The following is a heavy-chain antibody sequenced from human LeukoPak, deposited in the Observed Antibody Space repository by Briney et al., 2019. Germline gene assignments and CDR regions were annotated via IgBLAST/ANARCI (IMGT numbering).Heavy chain of an antibody. CDR1: GGAISSSSYY. J-gene: IGHJ4*02. CDR2: IYYSGST. Sequence: SETLSLTCTVSGGAISSSSYYWGWIRQPPGKGLEWIGSIYYSGSTYYNPSLKSRVTISVDTSKNQFPLKLSSVTAADTAVYYCARKGFRELMGYYFDYWGQGTLVTVSS. V-gene: IGHV4-39*06. D-gene: IGHD3-10*01. CDR3: ARKGFRELMGYYFDY.